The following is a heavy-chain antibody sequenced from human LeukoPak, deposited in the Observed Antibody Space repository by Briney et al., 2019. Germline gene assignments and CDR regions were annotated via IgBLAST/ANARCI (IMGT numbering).Heavy chain of an antibody. CDR3: ARFSPYCSSTSCYWAYYYYGMDV. Sequence: ASVKVSCKASGYTFTSYGIIWVRQAPGQGLEWMGWISAYNGNTNYAQKLQGRVTMTTDTSTSTAYMELRSLRSDDTAVYYCARFSPYCSSTSCYWAYYYYGMDVWGQGTTVTVSS. V-gene: IGHV1-18*01. D-gene: IGHD2-2*01. CDR1: GYTFTSYG. CDR2: ISAYNGNT. J-gene: IGHJ6*02.